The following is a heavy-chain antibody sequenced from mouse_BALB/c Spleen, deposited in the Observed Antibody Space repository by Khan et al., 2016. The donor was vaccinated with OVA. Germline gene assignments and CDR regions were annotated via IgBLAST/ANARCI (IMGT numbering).Heavy chain of an antibody. V-gene: IGHV11-2*02. CDR3: VLYAMDY. Sequence: EVQLLETGGGLVQFGGSRGLSCEGSGFTFSGFWMSWVRQTPGKTLEWIGAINSDGSVINYAPSIKDRFTIFRDNDKSTLYLQMSNVLSADSATYFCVLYAMDYWGQGTSVTVSS. CDR2: INSDGSVI. J-gene: IGHJ4*01. CDR1: GFTFSGFW.